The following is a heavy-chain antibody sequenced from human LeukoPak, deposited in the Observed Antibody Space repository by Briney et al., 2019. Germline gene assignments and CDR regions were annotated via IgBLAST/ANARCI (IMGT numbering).Heavy chain of an antibody. J-gene: IGHJ4*02. CDR2: IYYSGST. Sequence: SETLSLTCTVSGGSISSYYWSWIRQPPGKGLEWIGYIYYSGSTNYNPSLKSRVTISVDTSKNQFSLKLSSVTAADTAVYYCARDCSGGSCSFGLDYWGQGTLVTVSS. CDR3: ARDCSGGSCSFGLDY. D-gene: IGHD2-15*01. CDR1: GGSISSYY. V-gene: IGHV4-59*01.